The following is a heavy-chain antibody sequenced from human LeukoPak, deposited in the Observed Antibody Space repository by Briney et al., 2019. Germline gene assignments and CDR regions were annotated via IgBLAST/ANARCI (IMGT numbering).Heavy chain of an antibody. V-gene: IGHV3-7*03. CDR1: GFTFSSYW. J-gene: IGHJ4*02. D-gene: IGHD4-11*01. CDR2: IKQDGTEK. CDR3: AREDHSNYEY. Sequence: GGSLRLACAASGFTFSSYWMSWVRQAPGKGLEWVASIKQDGTEKHYVDSVKGRFTISKDNAKNSLYLQMNSLRAEDTAVYYCAREDHSNYEYWGQGTLVTVSS.